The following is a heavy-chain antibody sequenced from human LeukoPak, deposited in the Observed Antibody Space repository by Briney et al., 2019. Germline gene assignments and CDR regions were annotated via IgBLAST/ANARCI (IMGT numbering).Heavy chain of an antibody. J-gene: IGHJ4*02. V-gene: IGHV3-23*01. CDR2: ISTSGNT. Sequence: GGSLRLSCAASGFTFSRYAVNWVRQAPGKGLEWVSLISTSGNTHYADSVEGRFTISRDNSKNTLYLQMNSLRAEDTAVYHCAKDLDSSGDYSYRYWGQGTLVTVSS. CDR3: AKDLDSSGDYSYRY. D-gene: IGHD3-22*01. CDR1: GFTFSRYA.